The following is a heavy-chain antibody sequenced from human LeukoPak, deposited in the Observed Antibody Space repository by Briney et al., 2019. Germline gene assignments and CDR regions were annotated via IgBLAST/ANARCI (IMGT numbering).Heavy chain of an antibody. J-gene: IGHJ6*02. V-gene: IGHV1-2*02. CDR1: GYTFTSYD. CDR2: INPNSGGT. CDR3: ARGLATVSYYYYGMDV. Sequence: ASVKVSCKASGYTFTSYDINWVRQATGQGLEWMGWINPNSGGTNYAQKFQGRVTMTRDTSISTAYMELSRLRSDDTAVYYCARGLATVSYYYYGMDVWGQGTTVTVSS. D-gene: IGHD4-17*01.